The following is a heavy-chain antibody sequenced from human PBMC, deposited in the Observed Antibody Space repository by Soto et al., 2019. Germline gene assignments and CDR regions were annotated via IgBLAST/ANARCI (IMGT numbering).Heavy chain of an antibody. CDR1: GFSLSTSGVG. CDR2: IYWDDDK. D-gene: IGHD2-21*01. V-gene: IGHV2-5*02. CDR3: AHFHSDCYFDY. J-gene: IGHJ4*02. Sequence: QITLKESGPTLVKPTQTLTLTCTFSGFSLSTSGVGVGWIRQPPGKALEWLALIYWDDDKRYSPSLKSRLTTTTDTAKNQVVLTMTNMDPVDTATYYCAHFHSDCYFDYWGQGTLVTVSS.